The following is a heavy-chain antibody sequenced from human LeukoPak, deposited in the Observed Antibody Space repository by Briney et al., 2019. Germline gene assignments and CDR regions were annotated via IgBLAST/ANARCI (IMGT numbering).Heavy chain of an antibody. CDR3: ARALFTVIPEPVLDY. V-gene: IGHV4-34*01. D-gene: IGHD4-17*01. CDR2: INHSGST. J-gene: IGHJ4*02. CDR1: GGSFSGYY. Sequence: SETLSLTCAVYGGSFSGYYWSWIRQPPGKGLEWIGEINHSGSTNYNPSLKSRVTISVDTSKNQFSLKLSSVTAADTAVYYCARALFTVIPEPVLDYWGQGTLVTVSS.